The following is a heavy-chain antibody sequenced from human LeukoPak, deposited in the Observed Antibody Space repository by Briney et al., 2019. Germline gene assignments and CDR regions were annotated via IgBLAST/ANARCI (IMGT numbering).Heavy chain of an antibody. CDR2: ISGSGAST. CDR1: GFTFGTYA. Sequence: GGYLRLSCAASGFTFGTYAMTWVRQAPGKGLEWVSVISGSGASTNYADSVKGRFIISRDNSKNTLYLQMNSLRAEDTAVYYCAKNHYSSSRDYFDYWGQGTLVTVSS. CDR3: AKNHYSSSRDYFDY. V-gene: IGHV3-23*01. J-gene: IGHJ4*02. D-gene: IGHD6-13*01.